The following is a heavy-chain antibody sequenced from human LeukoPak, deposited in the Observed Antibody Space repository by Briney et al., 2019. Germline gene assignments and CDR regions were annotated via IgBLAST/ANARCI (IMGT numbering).Heavy chain of an antibody. CDR2: IRYDGSNK. Sequence: PGGSLRLSCAASGFTFSGSGMHWVRQAPGKGLEWVTFIRYDGSNKYYTDSVKGRFTISRDNSKNTLYLQMDSLRAEDTAVYYCAKVAAAAGTVDDAFDIWGQGTMVTVSS. CDR3: AKVAAAAGTVDDAFDI. CDR1: GFTFSGSG. J-gene: IGHJ3*02. V-gene: IGHV3-30*02. D-gene: IGHD6-13*01.